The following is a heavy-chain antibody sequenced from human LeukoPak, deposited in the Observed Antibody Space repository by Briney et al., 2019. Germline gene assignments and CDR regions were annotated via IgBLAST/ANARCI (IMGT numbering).Heavy chain of an antibody. CDR1: GFTFSSYS. J-gene: IGHJ4*02. D-gene: IGHD3-9*01. V-gene: IGHV3-21*01. CDR2: ISGSSSYI. Sequence: PGGSLRLSCAAYGFTFSSYSMNWVRQAPGKGLEWVSSISGSSSYIYYADSVKGRFTISRDNAKNSLYLQMNSLRAEDTAVYYCARALTISTGVDYWGQGTLVTVSS. CDR3: ARALTISTGVDY.